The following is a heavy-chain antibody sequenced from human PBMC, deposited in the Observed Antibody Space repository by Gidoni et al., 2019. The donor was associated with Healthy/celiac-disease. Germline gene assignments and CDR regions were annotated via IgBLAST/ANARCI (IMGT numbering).Heavy chain of an antibody. Sequence: QLQLQESGPGLVKPSEPLSLNCTVPGGSISSSSYYWGWIRQPPGKGLEWIGSIYYSGSTYYNPSLKSRVTISVDTSKNQFSLKLSSVTAADTAVYYCARVEGWITMVRGRLDPWGQGTLVTVSS. CDR3: ARVEGWITMVRGRLDP. CDR1: GGSISSSSYY. V-gene: IGHV4-39*07. CDR2: IYYSGST. J-gene: IGHJ5*02. D-gene: IGHD3-10*01.